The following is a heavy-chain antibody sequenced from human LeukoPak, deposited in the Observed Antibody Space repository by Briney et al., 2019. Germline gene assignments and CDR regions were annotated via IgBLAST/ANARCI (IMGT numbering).Heavy chain of an antibody. Sequence: GGSLRLSCAAAGFTFSSYGMHWVRQAPGKGLEWVAVISYDGSNKYYAVSVKGRFTISRDNSKNTLYLQMNSLRAEDTAVYYCARVTVRYFDCLPRSHNWFDPWGQGTLVTVSS. CDR3: ARVTVRYFDCLPRSHNWFDP. CDR1: GFTFSSYG. V-gene: IGHV3-33*05. J-gene: IGHJ5*02. D-gene: IGHD3-9*01. CDR2: ISYDGSNK.